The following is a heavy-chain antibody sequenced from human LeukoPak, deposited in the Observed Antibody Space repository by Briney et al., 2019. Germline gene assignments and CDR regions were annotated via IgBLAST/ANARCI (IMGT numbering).Heavy chain of an antibody. J-gene: IGHJ5*02. V-gene: IGHV1-46*01. CDR2: INPSGGST. D-gene: IGHD6-13*01. Sequence: ASVKVSCKASGYTFTSYYMHWVRQAPGQGLEWMGIINPSGGSTSYAQKFQGRVTMTRDTSTSTVYMELSSLRSEDTAVYYCARSGYSSSWYIFAGFDPWGQGTLVTVSS. CDR1: GYTFTSYY. CDR3: ARSGYSSSWYIFAGFDP.